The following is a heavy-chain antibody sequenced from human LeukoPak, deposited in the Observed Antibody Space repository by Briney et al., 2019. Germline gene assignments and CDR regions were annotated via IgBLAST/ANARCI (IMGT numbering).Heavy chain of an antibody. CDR1: GYTFTSYV. CDR3: ARVGGPYYYNSDGIDS. CDR2: ISAYNGNT. Sequence: ASVKVSCKASGYTFTSYVITWVRQAPGQGLEWMGWISAYNGNTNFAQKLQDRVTMTTDTSTSTAYMELRSLRSDDTAVYYCARVGGPYYYNSDGIDSWGQGTLVTVSS. V-gene: IGHV1-18*01. J-gene: IGHJ4*02. D-gene: IGHD3-22*01.